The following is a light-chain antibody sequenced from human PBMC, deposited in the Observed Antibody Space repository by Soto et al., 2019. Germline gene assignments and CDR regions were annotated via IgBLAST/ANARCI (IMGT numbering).Light chain of an antibody. J-gene: IGKJ1*01. CDR3: QQSYSTPQT. CDR1: QGIRND. V-gene: IGKV1-39*01. Sequence: IQMTPSPSSLSASAGDRVTITCRASQGIRNDLGCYQQKPGQPPKLLMYSASSLQIGVPSRFSGSGSGTDFTLTISSLQPEDFATYYCQQSYSTPQTFGQGTKVDIK. CDR2: SAS.